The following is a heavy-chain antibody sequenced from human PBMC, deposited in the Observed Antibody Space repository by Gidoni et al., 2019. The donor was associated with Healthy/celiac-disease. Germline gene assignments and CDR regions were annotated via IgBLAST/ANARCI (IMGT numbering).Heavy chain of an antibody. D-gene: IGHD3-16*01. CDR2: IYYSGST. V-gene: IGHV4-39*01. CDR1: GGSISSSSYY. J-gene: IGHJ4*02. Sequence: QLQLQESGPGLVKPSETLSLTCTVSGGSISSSSYYWGWIRQPPGKGLEWIGSIYYSGSTYYNPSLKSRVTISVDTSKNQFSLKLSSVTAADTAVYYCARRSGGPAPFDYWGQGTLVTVSS. CDR3: ARRSGGPAPFDY.